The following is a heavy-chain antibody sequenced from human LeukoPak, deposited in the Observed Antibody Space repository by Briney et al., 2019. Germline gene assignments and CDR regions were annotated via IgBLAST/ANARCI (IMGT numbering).Heavy chain of an antibody. CDR3: AKDQRRGDAGVPDY. CDR1: GFTFSSYG. V-gene: IGHV3-30*18. CDR2: ISYDGSNK. D-gene: IGHD2-21*02. J-gene: IGHJ4*02. Sequence: PGGSLRLSCAASGFTFSSYGMHWVRQAPGKGLEWVAVISYDGSNKYYADSVKGRFTISRDNSKNTLYLQMNSLRAEDTGVYYCAKDQRRGDAGVPDYWGQGTLVTVSS.